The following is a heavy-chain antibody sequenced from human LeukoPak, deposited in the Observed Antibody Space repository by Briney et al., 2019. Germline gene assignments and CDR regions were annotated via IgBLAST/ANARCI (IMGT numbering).Heavy chain of an antibody. Sequence: SQTLSLTCAISGDTVSSNSAAWNWIRQSPSRGLEWLGRTYYRSKWYNNYAVSAKSRITINPDTSKNQFSLQMNSVTPEDTAVYYCARDRTGDLEFDYWGQGTLVTVSS. J-gene: IGHJ4*02. CDR2: TYYRSKWYN. V-gene: IGHV6-1*01. D-gene: IGHD7-27*01. CDR1: GDTVSSNSAA. CDR3: ARDRTGDLEFDY.